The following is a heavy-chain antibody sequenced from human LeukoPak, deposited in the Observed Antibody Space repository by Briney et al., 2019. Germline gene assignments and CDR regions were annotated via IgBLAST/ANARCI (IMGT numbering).Heavy chain of an antibody. V-gene: IGHV3-23*01. Sequence: GGSLRLSCAASGFTFSSYAMSWVRQAPGQGLEWVSAISGSGGSTYYADSVKGRFTISRDNSKNTLYLQMNSLRAEDTAVYYCAKKGTGSSSWTYYFDYWGQGTLVTVSS. CDR1: GFTFSSYA. J-gene: IGHJ4*02. CDR2: ISGSGGST. D-gene: IGHD6-6*01. CDR3: AKKGTGSSSWTYYFDY.